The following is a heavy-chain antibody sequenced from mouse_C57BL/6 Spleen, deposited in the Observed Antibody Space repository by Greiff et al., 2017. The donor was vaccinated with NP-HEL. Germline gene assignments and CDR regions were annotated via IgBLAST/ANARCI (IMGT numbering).Heavy chain of an antibody. CDR2: IDPSDSYT. V-gene: IGHV1-69*01. J-gene: IGHJ2*01. CDR3: ARRDDFDY. Sequence: QVQLKQPGAELVMPGASVKLSCKASGYTFTSYWMHWVKQRPGQGLEWIGEIDPSDSYTNYNQKFKGKSTLTVDKSSSTAYMQLSSLTSEDSAVYYCARRDDFDYWGQGTTLTVSS. CDR1: GYTFTSYW.